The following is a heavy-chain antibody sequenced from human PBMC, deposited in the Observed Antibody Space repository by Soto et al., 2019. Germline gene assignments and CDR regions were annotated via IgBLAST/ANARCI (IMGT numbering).Heavy chain of an antibody. CDR1: GFTLTTYG. J-gene: IGHJ4*02. V-gene: IGHV3-30*18. CDR2: MSYDGTKE. CDR3: AKEFGSTWIDH. Sequence: GGSLRLSCAASGFTLTTYGMHWVRQAPGKGLEWVPAMSYDGTKEYYADSVKGRFTISRDSSRNTLFLQLNSLRAGDTAVYYCAKEFGSTWIDHWGEGTLVTVSS. D-gene: IGHD6-13*01.